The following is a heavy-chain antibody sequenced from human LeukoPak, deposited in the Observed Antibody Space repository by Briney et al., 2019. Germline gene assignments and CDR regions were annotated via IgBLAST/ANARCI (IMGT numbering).Heavy chain of an antibody. D-gene: IGHD3-22*01. J-gene: IGHJ3*01. CDR3: AKAGVRYFDSSGLYAFDF. CDR1: GCSISSTGYC. CDR2: IYYSGST. Sequence: PSETLSLTCAVSGCSISSTGYCWAWIRQPPGKGLEWIGTIYYSGSTYHNTSLKSRITMSVDTSRNQFSLKLSSVDAADTAVYYCAKAGVRYFDSSGLYAFDFWGQGTTVTVSS. V-gene: IGHV4-39*01.